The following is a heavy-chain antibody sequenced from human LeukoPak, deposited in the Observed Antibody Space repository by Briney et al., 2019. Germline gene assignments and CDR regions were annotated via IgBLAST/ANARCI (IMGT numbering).Heavy chain of an antibody. CDR2: TYYRSKWYN. Sequence: SQTLSLTCAISGDSVFSNSAAWNWIRQSPSRGLEWLGRTYYRSKWYNDYAVSVKSRITINPDTSKNQFSLQLNSVTPEDTAVYYCARERFVGWGGWYDGMDVWGQGTTVTVSS. D-gene: IGHD6-19*01. J-gene: IGHJ6*02. CDR3: ARERFVGWGGWYDGMDV. CDR1: GDSVFSNSAA. V-gene: IGHV6-1*01.